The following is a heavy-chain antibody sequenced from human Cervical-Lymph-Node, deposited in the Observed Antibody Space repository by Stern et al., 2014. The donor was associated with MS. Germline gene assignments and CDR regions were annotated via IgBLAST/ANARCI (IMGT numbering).Heavy chain of an antibody. CDR2: IDWDYDK. Sequence: QVTLRESGPALVKPTETLTLTCDFSGFSLNTGTMSVAWIRQAPGKALEWIAVIDWDYDKFSSSSLKTRLTLSKDPSKNQVVLTMTKVSPVDTATYYCARMRGANPHYFDHWGQGILVVVSS. V-gene: IGHV2-70*01. D-gene: IGHD2-8*01. CDR3: ARMRGANPHYFDH. CDR1: GFSLNTGTMS. J-gene: IGHJ4*02.